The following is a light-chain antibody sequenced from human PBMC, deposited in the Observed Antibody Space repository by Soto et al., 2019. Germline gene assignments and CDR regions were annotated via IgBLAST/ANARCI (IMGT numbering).Light chain of an antibody. J-gene: IGKJ5*01. Sequence: DIQMTQSPSTLSTSVGDRVTITCRASQSISSHLAWYQQKPGKAPKVLIYDASNLESGVPSRFSGSGSGTEFTLTINSLQPDDFATYYCQQYNSYSITFGQGTRLEIK. CDR1: QSISSH. V-gene: IGKV1-5*01. CDR2: DAS. CDR3: QQYNSYSIT.